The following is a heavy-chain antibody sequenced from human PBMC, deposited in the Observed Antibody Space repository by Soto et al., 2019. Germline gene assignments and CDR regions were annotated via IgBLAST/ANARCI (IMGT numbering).Heavy chain of an antibody. J-gene: IGHJ5*02. CDR1: GGTFSSYA. CDR3: ARRKIYDSSGYYFPGPNWFDP. D-gene: IGHD3-22*01. CDR2: IIPIFGTA. Sequence: ASVKVSCKASGGTFSSYAISWVRQAPGQGLEWMGGIIPIFGTANYAQKFQGRVTITADESTSTAYMELSSLRSEDTAVYYCARRKIYDSSGYYFPGPNWFDPWGQGTLVTVSS. V-gene: IGHV1-69*13.